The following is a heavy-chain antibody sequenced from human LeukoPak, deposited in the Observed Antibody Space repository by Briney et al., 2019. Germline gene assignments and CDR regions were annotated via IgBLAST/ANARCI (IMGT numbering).Heavy chain of an antibody. CDR1: GDSVSSNSAA. J-gene: IGHJ5*02. D-gene: IGHD2-2*01. V-gene: IGHV6-1*01. CDR3: ARDVGYCSSTSCYGYNWFDP. CDR2: TYYRSKWYN. Sequence: SQTLSLTCAISGDSVSSNSAAWNWIRQSPSRGLEWLGRTYYRSKWYNDYAVSVKSRITINPDTSKNQFSLQLNSVTPEDTAVYYCARDVGYCSSTSCYGYNWFDPWGREPWSPSPQ.